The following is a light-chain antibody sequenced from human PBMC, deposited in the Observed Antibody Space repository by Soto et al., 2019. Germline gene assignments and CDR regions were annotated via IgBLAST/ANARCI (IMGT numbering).Light chain of an antibody. CDR3: QQYNSWPRA. V-gene: IGKV3-15*01. Sequence: EIVMTQSPATLSVSPGEGATLSCRASQSVSNNLAWYQQKPGQAPRLLIYGASTRATGIPARFSGSGSGTEFTLPISSLQSEDFAIYHCQQYNSWPRAFGQGTKVEIK. CDR1: QSVSNN. J-gene: IGKJ1*01. CDR2: GAS.